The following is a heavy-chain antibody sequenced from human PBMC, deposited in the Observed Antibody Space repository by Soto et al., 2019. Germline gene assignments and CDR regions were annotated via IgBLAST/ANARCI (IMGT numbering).Heavy chain of an antibody. V-gene: IGHV1-2*02. CDR2: INPNSGGT. CDR3: ARDRSSSFLYWFAS. CDR1: GYTFTGAY. D-gene: IGHD6-6*01. J-gene: IGHJ5*01. Sequence: ASVKVSCKACGYTFTGAYMHWVRQAPGQGLEWMGWINPNSGGTNYAQKFQGRVTMTRDTSISTAYMELSRLRSDDTAVYYFARDRSSSFLYWFASWGQGTPVIVSA.